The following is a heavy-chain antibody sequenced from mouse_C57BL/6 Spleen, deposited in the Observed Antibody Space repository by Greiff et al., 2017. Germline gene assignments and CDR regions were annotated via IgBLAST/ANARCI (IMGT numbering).Heavy chain of an antibody. CDR2: IYPSDGYT. Sequence: QVQLQQPGAELVKPGASVKLSCKASGYTFTSYWMQWVKQRPGQGLEWIGEIYPSDGYTNYNQKFKGKATLTVDTSSSTAYMQLSSLTSEDSAVYYCARSCYWYAMEDRGHGTSVTVAS. CDR3: ARSCYWYAMED. J-gene: IGHJ4*01. V-gene: IGHV1-50*01. CDR1: GYTFTSYW.